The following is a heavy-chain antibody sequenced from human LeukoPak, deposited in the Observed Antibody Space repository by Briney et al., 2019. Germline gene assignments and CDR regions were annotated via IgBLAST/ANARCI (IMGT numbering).Heavy chain of an antibody. V-gene: IGHV5-51*01. CDR1: GYSFTTYW. CDR2: IYPGDSDT. J-gene: IGHJ5*02. Sequence: GESLKISCKGSGYSFTTYWIGWVRQMPGKGLEWMGIIYPGDSDTRYSPTFQGQVTISADKSISTAYLQWSSLKASDTTMYYCARHLRLWQNWFDPWGQGTLVTASS. D-gene: IGHD5-18*01. CDR3: ARHLRLWQNWFDP.